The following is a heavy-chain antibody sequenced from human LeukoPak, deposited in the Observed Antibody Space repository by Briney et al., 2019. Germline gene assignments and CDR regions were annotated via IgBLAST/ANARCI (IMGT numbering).Heavy chain of an antibody. D-gene: IGHD3-9*01. J-gene: IGHJ4*02. Sequence: SETLSLTCTVSGGSISSHYWSWIRQPPGKGLEWIGYIYYSGSTNYNPSLKSRVTISVDTSKNQFSLKLSSVTAADTALYYCARVGLVRGYYDILTGYYPPQYYFDYWGQGTLVTVSS. CDR3: ARVGLVRGYYDILTGYYPPQYYFDY. CDR1: GGSISSHY. CDR2: IYYSGST. V-gene: IGHV4-59*11.